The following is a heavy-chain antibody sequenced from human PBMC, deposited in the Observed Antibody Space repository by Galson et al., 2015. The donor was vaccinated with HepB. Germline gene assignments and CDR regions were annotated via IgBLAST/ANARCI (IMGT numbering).Heavy chain of an antibody. CDR3: ARAGSGAPSWGASDI. CDR2: VHRSSSPK. V-gene: IGHV3-48*01. J-gene: IGHJ3*02. D-gene: IGHD2-15*01. CDR1: GFTFSDYG. Sequence: SLRLSCAASGFTFSDYGINWVRQAPGEGLEWVSYVHRSSSPKYYVDSVEGRFTISRDNAKNSVYLQMNSLRAEDTAIYYCARAGSGAPSWGASDIWGQGTMVTVSS.